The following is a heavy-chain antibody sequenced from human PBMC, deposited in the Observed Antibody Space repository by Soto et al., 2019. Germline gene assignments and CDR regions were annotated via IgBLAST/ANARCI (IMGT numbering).Heavy chain of an antibody. J-gene: IGHJ6*02. V-gene: IGHV3-9*01. Sequence: EVQLVESGGGLVQPGRSLRLSCAASGFTFDDYAMHWVRQAPGKGLEWVSGISWNSGSIGYADSVKGRFTISRDNAKNSLYPQMNSLTAEDTALSCCATDIVGIAVAGQLGYGMDVWGQGTRVTVPS. CDR1: GFTFDDYA. CDR3: ATDIVGIAVAGQLGYGMDV. D-gene: IGHD6-19*01. CDR2: ISWNSGSI.